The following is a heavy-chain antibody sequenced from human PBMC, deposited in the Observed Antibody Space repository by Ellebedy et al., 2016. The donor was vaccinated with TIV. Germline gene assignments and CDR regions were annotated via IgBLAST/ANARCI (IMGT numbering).Heavy chain of an antibody. J-gene: IGHJ4*02. CDR3: AKDRTSGDGYWVLDS. CDR2: IVGSGA. CDR1: GFTFSPYA. D-gene: IGHD2-21*02. Sequence: PGGSLRLSCAASGFTFSPYAMAWVRQAPGKGLEWVSGIVGSGAQKYADSVKGRFTISRDNSKRTVDLQMNSLRAEDTAVYFCAKDRTSGDGYWVLDSWGQGTMVSVSS. V-gene: IGHV3-23*01.